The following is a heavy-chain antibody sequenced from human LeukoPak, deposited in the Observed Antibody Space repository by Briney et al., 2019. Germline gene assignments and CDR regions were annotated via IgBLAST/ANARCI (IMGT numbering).Heavy chain of an antibody. CDR3: ARVRGSYGVYDPYYYGMDV. CDR2: INPSGGST. J-gene: IGHJ6*04. Sequence: ASVKVSCKASGYTFTSYYMHWVRQAPGQGLEWMGIINPSGGSTSYAQKFQGRVTMTRDTSTSTVYMELSSLRSEDTAMYYCARVRGSYGVYDPYYYGMDVWGKGTTVTVSS. CDR1: GYTFTSYY. D-gene: IGHD4-17*01. V-gene: IGHV1-46*01.